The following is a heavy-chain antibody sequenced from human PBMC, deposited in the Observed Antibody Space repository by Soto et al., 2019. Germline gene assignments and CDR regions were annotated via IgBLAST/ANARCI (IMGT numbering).Heavy chain of an antibody. CDR2: IIPIFGTA. Sequence: QVQLVQSGAEVKKPGSSVKVSCKASGVTFSSYAISWVRQAPGQGLEWMGGIIPIFGTANYGQKFQGRVTITEDESTSTAYMELSSLRSEDTAVYYCARVPGAVAWFDPWGQGTLVTVSS. J-gene: IGHJ5*02. CDR3: ARVPGAVAWFDP. CDR1: GVTFSSYA. D-gene: IGHD2-15*01. V-gene: IGHV1-69*01.